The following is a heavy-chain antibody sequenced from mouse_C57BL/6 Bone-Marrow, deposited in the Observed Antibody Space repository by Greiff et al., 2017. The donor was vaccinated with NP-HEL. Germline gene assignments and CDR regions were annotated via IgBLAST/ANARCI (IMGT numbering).Heavy chain of an antibody. Sequence: EVQLVESGGGLVKPGGSLKLSCAASGFTFSSYTMSWVRQTPEKRLEWVATISGGGGNTYYPDSVKGRFTISRDKASNTPYLQLSSLRSEDTALYYCAGHYYGSSDVRYFEVWGTGTTVTVAS. CDR1: GFTFSSYT. V-gene: IGHV5-9*01. J-gene: IGHJ1*03. CDR2: ISGGGGNT. CDR3: AGHYYGSSDVRYFEV. D-gene: IGHD1-1*01.